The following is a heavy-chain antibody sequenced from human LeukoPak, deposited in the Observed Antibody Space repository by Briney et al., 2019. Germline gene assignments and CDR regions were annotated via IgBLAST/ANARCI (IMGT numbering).Heavy chain of an antibody. CDR2: IRHSGNT. D-gene: IGHD2-8*01. CDR3: VRDLVVHGLTPPNWFDP. V-gene: IGHV4-38-2*02. J-gene: IGHJ5*02. Sequence: SETLSLTCDVSGYSISDGYYWGWIRQPPGKGLVWIGTIRHSGNTYYNPSLRRRSAMSIDTSKNQFSLKLTSVTAADTGVYYCVRDLVVHGLTPPNWFDPWGQGILVTVSS. CDR1: GYSISDGYY.